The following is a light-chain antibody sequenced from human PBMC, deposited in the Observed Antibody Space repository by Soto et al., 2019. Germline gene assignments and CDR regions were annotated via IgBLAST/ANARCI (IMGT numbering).Light chain of an antibody. CDR1: QSVSSY. J-gene: IGKJ3*01. Sequence: EIVMTQSPATLSLSPGERATLSCRASQSVSSYLAWYQQKPGQAPRLLIYDASNRATGIPARFSGSGSGTDFTLTLSSLGPEDFAVYSCQQRSNWPPLFTFGPGTKVDIK. V-gene: IGKV3-11*01. CDR2: DAS. CDR3: QQRSNWPPLFT.